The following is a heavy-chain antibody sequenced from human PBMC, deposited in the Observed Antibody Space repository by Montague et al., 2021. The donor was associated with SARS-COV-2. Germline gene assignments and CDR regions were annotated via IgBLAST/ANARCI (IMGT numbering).Heavy chain of an antibody. V-gene: IGHV4-59*01. CDR2: IYQNGST. Sequence: SETLSLTCTVSGGSISSYYWTWIRQPPGKGLESIGYIYQNGSTKYNPSLKSRVTISVDTSKNQFSLKLSSVSVADTAVYYCARGGGNSADYYNFTMDVWGQGTRSPSS. CDR3: ARGGGNSADYYNFTMDV. CDR1: GGSISSYY. J-gene: IGHJ6*02. D-gene: IGHD4-23*01.